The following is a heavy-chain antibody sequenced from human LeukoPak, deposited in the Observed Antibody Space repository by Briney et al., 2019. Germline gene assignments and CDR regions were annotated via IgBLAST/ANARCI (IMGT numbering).Heavy chain of an antibody. J-gene: IGHJ3*02. D-gene: IGHD1-26*01. CDR1: GYTFTSYS. CDR2: ISAYNGNT. CDR3: SKDDRGWELRGDDAFDI. V-gene: IGHV1-18*01. Sequence: GSSVKLSCKASGYTFTSYSSSWVRQAPGHGLEWRGGISAYNGNTEYAQKLPGRVTRTTETATRPAYQGLGSLRSGDPAVIHCSKDDRGWELRGDDAFDIWGQGTMVTVSS.